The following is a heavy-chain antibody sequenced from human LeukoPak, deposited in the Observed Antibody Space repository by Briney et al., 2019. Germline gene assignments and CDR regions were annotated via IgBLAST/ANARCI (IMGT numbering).Heavy chain of an antibody. J-gene: IGHJ6*03. V-gene: IGHV3-7*01. D-gene: IGHD6-6*01. CDR2: IKQDGSEK. Sequence: GGSLRLSCAASGFTFSSYAMSWVRQALGKGLEWVANIKQDGSEKYYVDSVKGRFTISRDNAKNSLYLQMNSLRPEDTAVYFCARDRHVPGLYYYYMDVWGKGTTVTVSS. CDR1: GFTFSSYA. CDR3: ARDRHVPGLYYYYMDV.